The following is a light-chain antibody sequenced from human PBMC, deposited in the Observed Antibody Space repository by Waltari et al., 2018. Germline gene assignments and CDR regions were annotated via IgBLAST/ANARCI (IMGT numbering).Light chain of an antibody. J-gene: IGLJ2*01. CDR3: GTWDSSLSAVV. CDR2: DNN. Sequence: QSVLTQPPSVSAAPGQKVTISCSGSSSNIGNRYVSWYQQLPGTAPKLLIYDNNNRPSGIPDRVSGSKSGTSATLGITGLQTGDEADYYCGTWDSSLSAVVFGGGTKLTVL. V-gene: IGLV1-51*01. CDR1: SSNIGNRY.